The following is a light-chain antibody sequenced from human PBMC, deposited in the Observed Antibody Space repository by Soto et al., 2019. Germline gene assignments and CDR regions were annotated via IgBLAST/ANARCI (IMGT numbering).Light chain of an antibody. CDR2: GAS. V-gene: IGKV3-20*01. J-gene: IGKJ5*01. CDR1: QSVSSNY. Sequence: IVLTQSPDTLSLSPGERATLSCRASQSVSSNYLAWYQQKLGQAPRLLIYGASTRATGIPARFSGSGSGTEFTLTISSLQSEDFAVYYCQQYANSPITFGQGTRLEI. CDR3: QQYANSPIT.